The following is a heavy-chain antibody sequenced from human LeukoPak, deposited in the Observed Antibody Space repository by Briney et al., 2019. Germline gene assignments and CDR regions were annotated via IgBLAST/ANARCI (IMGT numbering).Heavy chain of an antibody. CDR3: ASGYAWFDP. D-gene: IGHD6-25*01. CDR2: VTTSGYNT. V-gene: IGHV3-23*01. Sequence: PGGSLRLSCAASGFTFTNYGMTWVRQAPGKGLEWVSGVTTSGYNTYYADSVKGRFTISRDNSKNTLYLQMNSLRAEDTAVYYCASGYAWFDPWGQGTLVTVSS. J-gene: IGHJ5*02. CDR1: GFTFTNYG.